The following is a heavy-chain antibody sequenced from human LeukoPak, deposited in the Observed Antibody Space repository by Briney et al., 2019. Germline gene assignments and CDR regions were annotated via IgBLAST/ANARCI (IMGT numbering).Heavy chain of an antibody. CDR2: INPNSGGT. J-gene: IGHJ4*02. CDR1: GYTFTGYY. Sequence: ASVKVFCKASGYTFTGYYMHWVRQAPGQGLEWMGRINPNSGGTNYAQKFQGRVTMTGDTSISTAYMELSRLRSDDTAVYYCARTYYDFWSGYYSSGDNDYWGQGTLVTVSS. CDR3: ARTYYDFWSGYYSSGDNDY. V-gene: IGHV1-2*06. D-gene: IGHD3-3*01.